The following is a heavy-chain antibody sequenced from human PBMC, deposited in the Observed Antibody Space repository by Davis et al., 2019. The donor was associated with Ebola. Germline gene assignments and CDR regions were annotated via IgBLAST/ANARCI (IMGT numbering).Heavy chain of an antibody. CDR3: ARNVGY. Sequence: RWTRQAPGKGLEWVAVIWYDGSNKYYADSVKGRFTISRDNSKNTLYLQMNSLRAEDTAVYYCARNVGYWGQGNLVTVSS. V-gene: IGHV3-30*04. J-gene: IGHJ4*02. CDR2: IWYDGSNK.